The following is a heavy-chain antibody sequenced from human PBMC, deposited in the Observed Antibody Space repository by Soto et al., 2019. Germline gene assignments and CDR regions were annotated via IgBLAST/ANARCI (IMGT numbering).Heavy chain of an antibody. CDR3: ARDRGDLRFLEWLLRSYGMDV. CDR2: INPSGGST. Sequence: ASVKVSCKASGYTFTSYYMHWVRQDPGQGLEWMGIINPSGGSTSYAQKFQGRVTMTRDTSTSTVYMELSSLRSEDTAVYYCARDRGDLRFLEWLLRSYGMDVWGQGTTVTVSS. V-gene: IGHV1-46*01. CDR1: GYTFTSYY. D-gene: IGHD3-3*01. J-gene: IGHJ6*02.